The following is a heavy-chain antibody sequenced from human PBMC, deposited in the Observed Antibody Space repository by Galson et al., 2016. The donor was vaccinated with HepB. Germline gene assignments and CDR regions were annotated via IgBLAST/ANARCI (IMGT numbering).Heavy chain of an antibody. CDR1: GYSFTSYW. Sequence: QSGAEVKKPGESLKISCKGYGYSFTSYWIAWVRQMPGKGLEWMGIIFPDDSDTTYSPSFQGQVSISADKSISSAFLQFNNLKASDTAMYYCVRLATRGYDLWGQGTLVTVS. J-gene: IGHJ5*02. CDR2: IFPDDSDT. CDR3: VRLATRGYDL. D-gene: IGHD1-26*01. V-gene: IGHV5-51*01.